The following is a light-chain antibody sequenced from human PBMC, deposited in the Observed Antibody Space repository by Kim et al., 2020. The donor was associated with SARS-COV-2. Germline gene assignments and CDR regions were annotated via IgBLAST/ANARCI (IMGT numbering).Light chain of an antibody. V-gene: IGLV3-21*04. CDR3: QVWASSSDPVV. CDR2: YDS. J-gene: IGLJ2*01. CDR1: NIGSKS. Sequence: SYELTQPPSVSVAPGKTARITCGGNNIGSKSVHWYQQKPGQAPVLVIYYDSDRPSGIPERFSGSNSGNTATLTISRVEAWDEADYYCQVWASSSDPVVFG.